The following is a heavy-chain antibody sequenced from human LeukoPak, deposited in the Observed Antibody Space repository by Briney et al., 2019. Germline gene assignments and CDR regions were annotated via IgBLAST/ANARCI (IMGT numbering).Heavy chain of an antibody. V-gene: IGHV3-30*04. CDR2: ISYDGSNK. CDR1: GFTFSSYA. J-gene: IGHJ4*02. Sequence: GGSLRLSCAASGFTFSSYAMHWVRQAPGKGLEWVAVISYDGSNKYYADSVKGRFTISRDNSKNTLYLQMNSLRAEDTAVYYSARDVRITMFFDYWGQGTLVTVSS. CDR3: ARDVRITMFFDY. D-gene: IGHD3-10*02.